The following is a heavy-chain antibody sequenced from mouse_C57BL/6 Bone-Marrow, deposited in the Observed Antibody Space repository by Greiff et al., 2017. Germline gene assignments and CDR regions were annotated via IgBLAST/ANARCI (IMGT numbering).Heavy chain of an antibody. D-gene: IGHD2-3*01. CDR2: IDPEIGDT. CDR1: GFKIKDDY. J-gene: IGHJ2*01. CDR3: SSFDGNYFDF. Sequence: VQLQQSGAELVRPGASVKLSCTASGFKIKDDYIHWVKQRPEQGLEWIGWIDPEIGDTEYASKFQGKATITSDTSSNTAYLQLSSLTSEDTAVYYCSSFDGNYFDFWGQGTPLTVAS. V-gene: IGHV14-4*01.